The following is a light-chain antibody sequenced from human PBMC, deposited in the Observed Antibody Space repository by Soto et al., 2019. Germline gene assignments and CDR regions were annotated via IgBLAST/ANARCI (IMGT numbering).Light chain of an antibody. CDR3: QQYNNWLWT. CDR2: GAS. J-gene: IGKJ1*01. V-gene: IGKV3-15*01. CDR1: QSVSSN. Sequence: EIVMTQSPATLSVSPGERATLSCRASQSVSSNLAWYQQKPGQAPRLLIYGASTRATGIPARFSGSGSETEFTLTISSLQSEDFAVYYCQQYNNWLWTFGQGTKV.